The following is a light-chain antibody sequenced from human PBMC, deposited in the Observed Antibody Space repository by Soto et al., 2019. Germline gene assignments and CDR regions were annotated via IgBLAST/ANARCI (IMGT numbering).Light chain of an antibody. CDR2: DVS. CDR3: CSYADNFTLV. Sequence: QSALTQPRSVSGSPGQSVTISCTGTSSDVGAYNYVSWYQQHPGKAPKLMIYDVSKRPSGVPDRFSASKSGNTASLTISGLQAEDEADYYCCSYADNFTLVFGGGTKLTVL. CDR1: SSDVGAYNY. V-gene: IGLV2-11*01. J-gene: IGLJ3*02.